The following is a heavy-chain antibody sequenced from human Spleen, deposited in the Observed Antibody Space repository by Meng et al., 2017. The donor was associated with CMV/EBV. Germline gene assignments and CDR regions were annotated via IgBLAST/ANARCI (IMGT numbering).Heavy chain of an antibody. J-gene: IGHJ4*02. CDR1: GGSISSYY. D-gene: IGHD2-21*01. V-gene: IGHV4-59*01. CDR3: ARVVLAYCGGDCSWDY. Sequence: SETLSLTCTVSGGSISSYYWSWIRQPPGKGLEWIGYIYYSGSTNYNPSLKSRVTISVDTSKNQFSLKLSSVTAADTAVYYCARVVLAYCGGDCSWDYWGQGTLVTVSS. CDR2: IYYSGST.